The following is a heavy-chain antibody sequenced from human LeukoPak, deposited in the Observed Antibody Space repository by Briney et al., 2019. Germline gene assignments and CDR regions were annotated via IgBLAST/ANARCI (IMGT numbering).Heavy chain of an antibody. CDR1: GYSFTSYW. CDR3: ARHGGASVRGVIGDAFDI. J-gene: IGHJ3*02. V-gene: IGHV5-51*01. CDR2: IYPGDSDT. Sequence: GESLKISCKGSGYSFTSYWIGWVRQMPGKGLEWMGIIYPGDSDTRYSPSFQGQVTISADKSISTAYLQWSSLKASDTAMYYCARHGGASVRGVIGDAFDIWGQGTMVTVSS. D-gene: IGHD3-10*01.